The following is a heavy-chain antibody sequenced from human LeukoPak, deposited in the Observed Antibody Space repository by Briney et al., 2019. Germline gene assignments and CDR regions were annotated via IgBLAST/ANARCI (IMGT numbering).Heavy chain of an antibody. V-gene: IGHV1-2*02. CDR3: ARAEPSSHSWFGELSHY. D-gene: IGHD3-10*01. Sequence: GASVKVSCKASGYTFTGYYMHWVRQAPGQGLEWMGWINPNSGGTNYAQKFQGRVTMTRNTSISTAYMELSRLRSDDTAVYYCARAEPSSHSWFGELSHYWGQGTLVTVSS. CDR2: INPNSGGT. J-gene: IGHJ4*02. CDR1: GYTFTGYY.